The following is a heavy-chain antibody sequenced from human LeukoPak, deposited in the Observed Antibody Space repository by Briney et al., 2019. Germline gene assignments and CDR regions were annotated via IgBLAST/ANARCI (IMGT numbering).Heavy chain of an antibody. D-gene: IGHD2-2*01. CDR2: ISYDGSSK. CDR1: GFTFSSYA. J-gene: IGHJ5*02. Sequence: GGSLRLSCAASGFTFSSYAMHWVRQAPGKGLEWVAVISYDGSSKYYADSVKGRFTISRDNSKNTLYLQMNSLRAEDTAVYYCARSFRRVVVVPAASSLGWFDPWGQGTLVTVSS. CDR3: ARSFRRVVVVPAASSLGWFDP. V-gene: IGHV3-30-3*01.